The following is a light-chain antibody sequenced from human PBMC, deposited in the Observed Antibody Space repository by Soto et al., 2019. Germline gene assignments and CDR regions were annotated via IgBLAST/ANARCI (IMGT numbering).Light chain of an antibody. J-gene: IGKJ3*01. CDR2: AVS. CDR3: QEYNSASAFT. CDR1: QDISSS. Sequence: DIQMTQSPSSLSASVGDRVTITCRASQDISSSLAWYQHKPGKVPMVLINAVSTLQSGVPSRFSGSGSGTDFTLTISSLQPEDVATYYCQEYNSASAFTFGPGTKVDIK. V-gene: IGKV1-27*01.